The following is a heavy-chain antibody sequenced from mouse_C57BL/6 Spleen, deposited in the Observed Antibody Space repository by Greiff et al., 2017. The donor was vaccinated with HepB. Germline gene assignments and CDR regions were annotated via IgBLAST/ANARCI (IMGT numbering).Heavy chain of an antibody. Sequence: EVQLVESGGGLVQPKGSLKLSCAASGFTFNTYAMHWVRQAPGKGLEWVARIRRKSSNYATYYADSVKDRFTISRDDSQSMLYLQMNNLKTEDTAMYYCVRGVYYSNFYAMDYWGQGTSVTVSS. J-gene: IGHJ4*01. CDR2: IRRKSSNYAT. V-gene: IGHV10-3*01. CDR1: GFTFNTYA. D-gene: IGHD2-5*01. CDR3: VRGVYYSNFYAMDY.